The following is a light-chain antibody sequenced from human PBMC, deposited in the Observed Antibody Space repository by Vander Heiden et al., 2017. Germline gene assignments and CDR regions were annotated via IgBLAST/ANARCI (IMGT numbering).Light chain of an antibody. CDR3: QQDGSSPGT. CDR2: GAS. Sequence: IVLTQSPGTLSLSPGERATLSCRASQGVSSSYLAGYQHEPGQAPSLLTYGASNRATGIPVGFNGSGSGPDFTLTISRLEPEAFAVYYCQQDGSSPGTFGQGTKVEIK. CDR1: QGVSSSY. J-gene: IGKJ1*01. V-gene: IGKV3-20*01.